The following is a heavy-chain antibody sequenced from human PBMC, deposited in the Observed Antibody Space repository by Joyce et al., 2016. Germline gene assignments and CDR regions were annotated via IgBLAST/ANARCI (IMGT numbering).Heavy chain of an antibody. D-gene: IGHD7-27*01. CDR3: ARGLGTPYGMDV. CDR1: GGSISILY. J-gene: IGHJ6*02. CDR2: SYYSGSP. Sequence: QVQLQESGPGLVKPSETLSLTCTVSGGSISILYWSWIRQHPGKRLEWMGYSYYSGSPNYNPSLKIRVTISVDTSKNQFSLKLRSVSAADTAVYYCARGLGTPYGMDVWGQGTTVTVSS. V-gene: IGHV4-59*11.